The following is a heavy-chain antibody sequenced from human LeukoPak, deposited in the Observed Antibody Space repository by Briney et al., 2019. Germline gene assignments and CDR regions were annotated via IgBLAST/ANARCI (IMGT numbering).Heavy chain of an antibody. V-gene: IGHV3-53*01. D-gene: IGHD3-16*01. CDR2: IYSGGST. J-gene: IGHJ6*03. CDR3: AKDRPSQTWA. CDR1: GVTVSGNY. Sequence: GGSLRLSCAASGVTVSGNYMTWVRQAPGKGLEWVSVIYSGGSTYYADSVKGRFTISRYNSKNTLYLQMSSLRADDTAVYYCAKDRPSQTWAGGKGTTVTVSS.